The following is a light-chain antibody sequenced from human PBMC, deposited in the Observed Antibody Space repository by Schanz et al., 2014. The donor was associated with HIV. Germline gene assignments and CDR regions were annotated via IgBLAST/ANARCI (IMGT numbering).Light chain of an antibody. J-gene: IGKJ1*01. CDR3: QQYGSSPWT. CDR1: QSVGTN. CDR2: GAS. Sequence: EIVMTQSPATLSVSPGEKVTLSCRASQSVGTNLAWYQQKPGQTPSLLIYGASTRATDIPARFGGSGSGTEFALTISSLEPEDFAVYYCQQYGSSPWTFGQGTKVEIK. V-gene: IGKV3-15*01.